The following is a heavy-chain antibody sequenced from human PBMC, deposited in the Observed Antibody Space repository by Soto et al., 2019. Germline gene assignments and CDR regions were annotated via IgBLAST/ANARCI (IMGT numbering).Heavy chain of an antibody. D-gene: IGHD3-3*01. CDR1: GGSISTPGYY. Sequence: PSETLSLTCTVSGGSISTPGYYWSWIRQPAGKGLEWIGRVSTSGNVVSKASLRSRLTMSVDTSKNQFSLRLTSVTAADTAVYYCARDNNDFWSLYPLAFDYWGQGALVTVSS. J-gene: IGHJ4*02. CDR3: ARDNNDFWSLYPLAFDY. CDR2: VSTSGNV. V-gene: IGHV4-61*02.